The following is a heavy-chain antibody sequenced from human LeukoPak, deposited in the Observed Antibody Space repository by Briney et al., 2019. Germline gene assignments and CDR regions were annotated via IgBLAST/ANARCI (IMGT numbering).Heavy chain of an antibody. CDR2: ISSSGSTI. J-gene: IGHJ4*02. CDR1: GFTFSSYE. CDR3: ARGPFETYYYGSSARFDY. V-gene: IGHV3-48*03. Sequence: PGGSLRLSCAASGFTFSSYEMNWVRQAPGKGLEWVSYISSSGSTIYYADSVKGRFTISRDNAKNSLYLQMNSLRAEDTAVYYCARGPFETYYYGSSARFDYCGQGTLVSVSS. D-gene: IGHD3-22*01.